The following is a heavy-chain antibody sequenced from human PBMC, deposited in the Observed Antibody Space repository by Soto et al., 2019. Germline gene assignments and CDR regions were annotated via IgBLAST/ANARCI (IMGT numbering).Heavy chain of an antibody. Sequence: QVQLVQSGAEVKKPGSSVKVSCKASGGTFSSYAISWVRQAPGQGLEWMGGIIPIFGTANYAQKFQGRVTITADESTSTDYMELSSLRSEDTAVYYCATPRGYVWGSSSYYFDYWGQGTLVTVSS. V-gene: IGHV1-69*12. CDR1: GGTFSSYA. CDR2: IIPIFGTA. D-gene: IGHD3-16*01. J-gene: IGHJ4*02. CDR3: ATPRGYVWGSSSYYFDY.